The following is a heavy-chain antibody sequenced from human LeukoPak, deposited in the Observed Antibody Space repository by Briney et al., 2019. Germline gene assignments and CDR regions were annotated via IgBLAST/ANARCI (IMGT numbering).Heavy chain of an antibody. V-gene: IGHV3-30*03. CDR1: GFTFSNYG. D-gene: IGHD4-17*01. J-gene: IGHJ4*02. Sequence: PGGSLRLSCAASGFTFSNYGMHWVRQAPGKGLEWVAVISYDGSNKYYADSVKGRFTISRDNSKKTLYLQMNSLRAEDTAVYNCATDKSYGDANDFWGQGTLVTVSS. CDR3: ATDKSYGDANDF. CDR2: ISYDGSNK.